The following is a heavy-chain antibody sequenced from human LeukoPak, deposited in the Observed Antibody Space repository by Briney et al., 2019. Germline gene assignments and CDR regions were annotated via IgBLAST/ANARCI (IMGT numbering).Heavy chain of an antibody. CDR2: INPNSGGT. CDR1: GYTFTGYY. J-gene: IGHJ4*02. D-gene: IGHD6-19*01. Sequence: GASVKVSCKASGYTFTGYYMHWVRQAPGQGLEWMGWINPNSGGTNYAQKLQGRVTMTTDTSTSTAYMELRSLRSDDTAVYYCAREGIAVASFDYWGQGTLVTVSS. CDR3: AREGIAVASFDY. V-gene: IGHV1-2*02.